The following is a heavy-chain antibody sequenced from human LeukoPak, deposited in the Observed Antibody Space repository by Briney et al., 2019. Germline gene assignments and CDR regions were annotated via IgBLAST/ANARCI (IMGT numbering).Heavy chain of an antibody. Sequence: GGSLRLSCAASGFTFDHYAMSWVRQAPGKGLEWVSAISGSGGNTYYADSVKGRFTISRDNSKNTLYLQMNSLRAEDTAVYYCAKGRTRGDYGDQGDSWGQGTLVTVSS. V-gene: IGHV3-23*01. CDR1: GFTFDHYA. D-gene: IGHD4-17*01. CDR2: ISGSGGNT. J-gene: IGHJ4*02. CDR3: AKGRTRGDYGDQGDS.